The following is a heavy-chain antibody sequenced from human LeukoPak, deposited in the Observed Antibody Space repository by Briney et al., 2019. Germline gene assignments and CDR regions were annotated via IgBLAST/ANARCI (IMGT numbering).Heavy chain of an antibody. J-gene: IGHJ4*02. Sequence: PGGSLRLSCAASGFTFSSNWMTWVRQAPGQGLEWVANIKPDGSDTYYVDSVKGRFTISRDNARNSLYLQLNSLRAEDTAAYYCARTRLGAAYFDCWGQGTLVTVSS. V-gene: IGHV3-7*01. CDR1: GFTFSSNW. CDR2: IKPDGSDT. CDR3: ARTRLGAAYFDC. D-gene: IGHD6-25*01.